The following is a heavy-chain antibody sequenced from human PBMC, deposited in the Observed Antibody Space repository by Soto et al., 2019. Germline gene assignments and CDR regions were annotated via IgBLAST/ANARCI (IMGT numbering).Heavy chain of an antibody. Sequence: PSETLSLTCTVSGGSISSTRHYWAWIRQPPGEGLEWIGNIYYSGSTYFNPSLESRVSMSVDTSKNQFSLRLSSVSAADTAVYYCARLAYYFDTSGSYQTSPFDYWGQGTLVTVSS. V-gene: IGHV4-39*01. CDR3: ARLAYYFDTSGSYQTSPFDY. CDR2: IYYSGST. CDR1: GGSISSTRHY. J-gene: IGHJ4*02. D-gene: IGHD3-22*01.